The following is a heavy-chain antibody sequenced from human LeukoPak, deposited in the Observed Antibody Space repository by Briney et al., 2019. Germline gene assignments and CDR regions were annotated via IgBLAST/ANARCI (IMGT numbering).Heavy chain of an antibody. CDR1: GYSFTSYW. CDR2: IYPGDSDT. V-gene: IGHV5-51*01. D-gene: IGHD2-8*01. CDR3: ARLRVYCTNGVCHRNQYFQH. Sequence: GESLKISCKGSGYSFTSYWIGWVRQMPGKGLEWMGIIYPGDSDTRYSPSFQGQVTISADKSISTAYLQWSSLKASDTAMYYCARLRVYCTNGVCHRNQYFQHWGQGTLVTVSS. J-gene: IGHJ1*01.